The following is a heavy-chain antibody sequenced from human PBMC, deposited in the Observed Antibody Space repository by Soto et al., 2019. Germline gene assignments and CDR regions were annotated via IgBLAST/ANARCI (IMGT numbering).Heavy chain of an antibody. V-gene: IGHV3-23*01. CDR3: AKAERYYYDSSGYFSGDY. CDR1: GFTFSSYA. D-gene: IGHD3-22*01. J-gene: IGHJ4*02. Sequence: VQLLESGGGLVQPGGSLRLSCAASGFTFSSYAMSWVRQAPGKGLEWVSAISGSGGSTYYADSVKGRFTISRDNSKNTLYLQMNSLRAEDTAVYYCAKAERYYYDSSGYFSGDYWGQGTLVTVSS. CDR2: ISGSGGST.